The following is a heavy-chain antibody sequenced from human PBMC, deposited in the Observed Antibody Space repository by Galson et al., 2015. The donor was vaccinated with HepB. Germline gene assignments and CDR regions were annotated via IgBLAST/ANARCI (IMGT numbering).Heavy chain of an antibody. J-gene: IGHJ4*02. CDR2: INTNTGNP. Sequence: QSGAEVKKPGESLKISCKASGYTFTSYAMNWVRQAPGQGLEWMGWINTNTGNPTYAQGFTGRFVFSLDTSVSTAYLQISSLKAEDTAVYYCAREQRYCSSTSCPGDGFDYWGQGTLVTVSS. CDR3: AREQRYCSSTSCPGDGFDY. D-gene: IGHD2-2*01. CDR1: GYTFTSYA. V-gene: IGHV7-4-1*02.